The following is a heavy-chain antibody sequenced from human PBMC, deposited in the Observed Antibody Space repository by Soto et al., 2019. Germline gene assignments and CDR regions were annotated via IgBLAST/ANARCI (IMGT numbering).Heavy chain of an antibody. D-gene: IGHD6-6*01. V-gene: IGHV1-2*02. Sequence: ASVKVSCKASGYTFTGYYMHCVRQAPGQGLEWLGWINPNSGGTNYAPNFQGRVTMTRDTSISTAYMELSRLRSDDTAVYYCARGREQLVPSYYYGMDVWGQGTTVTVSS. J-gene: IGHJ6*02. CDR3: ARGREQLVPSYYYGMDV. CDR2: INPNSGGT. CDR1: GYTFTGYY.